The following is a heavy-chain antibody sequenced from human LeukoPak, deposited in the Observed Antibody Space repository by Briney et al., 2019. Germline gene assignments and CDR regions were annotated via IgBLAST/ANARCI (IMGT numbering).Heavy chain of an antibody. V-gene: IGHV4-39*07. CDR2: IYYSGST. Sequence: PSETLSLTCTVSGGSISSGGYYWGWIRQPPGKGLEWIGSIYYSGSTYYNPSLKSRVTISVGTSKNQFSLKLSSVTAADTAVYYCARVDNGYSYGYSFDYWGQGTLVTVSS. CDR1: GGSISSGGYY. D-gene: IGHD5-18*01. J-gene: IGHJ4*02. CDR3: ARVDNGYSYGYSFDY.